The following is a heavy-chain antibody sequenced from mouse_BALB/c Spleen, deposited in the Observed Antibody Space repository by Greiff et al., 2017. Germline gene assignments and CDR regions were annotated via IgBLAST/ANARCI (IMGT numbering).Heavy chain of an antibody. V-gene: IGHV1-9*01. CDR2: ILPGSGST. CDR1: GYTFSSYW. Sequence: QVHVKQSGAELMKPGASVKISCKATGYTFSSYWIEWVKQRPGHGLEWIGEILPGSGSTNYNEKFKGKATFTADTSSNTAYMQLSSLTSEDSAVYYCARNYGNRDYYAMDYWGQGTSVTVSS. CDR3: ARNYGNRDYYAMDY. J-gene: IGHJ4*01. D-gene: IGHD2-1*01.